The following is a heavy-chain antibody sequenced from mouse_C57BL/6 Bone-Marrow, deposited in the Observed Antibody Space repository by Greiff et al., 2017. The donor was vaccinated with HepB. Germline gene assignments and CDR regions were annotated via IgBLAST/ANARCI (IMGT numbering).Heavy chain of an antibody. Sequence: QVHVKQPGAELVRPGTSVKLSCKASGYTFTSYWMHWVKQRPGQGLEWIGVIDPSDSYTNYNQKFKGKATLTVDTSSSTAYMQLSSLTSEDSAVYYCAAYSNYGRYWYFDVWGTGTTVTVSS. CDR1: GYTFTSYW. CDR2: IDPSDSYT. J-gene: IGHJ1*03. D-gene: IGHD2-5*01. V-gene: IGHV1-59*01. CDR3: AAYSNYGRYWYFDV.